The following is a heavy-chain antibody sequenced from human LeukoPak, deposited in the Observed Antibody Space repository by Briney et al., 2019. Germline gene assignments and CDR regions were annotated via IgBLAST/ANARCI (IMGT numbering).Heavy chain of an antibody. CDR2: IYYTGST. CDR3: ARRGGSGRAFDY. V-gene: IGHV4-39*01. Sequence: PSATLSLTCSVFGTSISGGTYSWGWIRQPPGKGLEWTGRIYYTGSTYASPSLTSRVTISEDTSKNQFSLELSSVTAADTAVYYCARRGGSGRAFDYWGQGTLVTVSS. J-gene: IGHJ4*02. CDR1: GTSISGGTYS. D-gene: IGHD1-26*01.